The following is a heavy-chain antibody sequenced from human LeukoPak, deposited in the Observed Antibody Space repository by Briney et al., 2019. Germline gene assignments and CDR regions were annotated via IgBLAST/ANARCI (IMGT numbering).Heavy chain of an antibody. Sequence: ASVKVSCTASGYTFTSYGISWVRQAPGQGLEWMGWISAYNGNTNYAQKLQGRVTMTTDTSTSTAYMELRSLRSDDTAVYYCAREGPIIYYYDSSGFGFDYWGQGTLVTVSS. D-gene: IGHD3-22*01. CDR3: AREGPIIYYYDSSGFGFDY. V-gene: IGHV1-18*01. CDR2: ISAYNGNT. CDR1: GYTFTSYG. J-gene: IGHJ4*02.